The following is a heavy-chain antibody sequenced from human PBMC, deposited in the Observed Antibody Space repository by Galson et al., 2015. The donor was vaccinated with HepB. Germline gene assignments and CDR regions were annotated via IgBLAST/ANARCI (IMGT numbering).Heavy chain of an antibody. CDR1: GFTFSSYA. D-gene: IGHD6-6*01. J-gene: IGHJ4*02. Sequence: SLRLACAASGFTFSSYARHWVRQAPGKGLEWVSAIGASGGATYYADSVRGRFTISRDDSKNTLYLQMNSLRAEDTAVYYCAKWAKQLAFDSWGQGTLVTVSS. CDR2: IGASGGAT. V-gene: IGHV3-23*01. CDR3: AKWAKQLAFDS.